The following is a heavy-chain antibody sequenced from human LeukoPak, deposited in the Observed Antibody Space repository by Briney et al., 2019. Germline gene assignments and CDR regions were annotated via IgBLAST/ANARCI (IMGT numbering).Heavy chain of an antibody. D-gene: IGHD2-2*02. J-gene: IGHJ5*02. Sequence: ASVKISCKVSGYTFTDYYMHWVQQAPGKGLEWMGLVDPEDSETIYAEKFQGRVTITADTSTDTAYMELSSLRSEDTAVYYCVVVPAAIRNSVWFDPWGQGTLVTVSS. CDR3: VVVPAAIRNSVWFDP. CDR1: GYTFTDYY. V-gene: IGHV1-69-2*01. CDR2: VDPEDSET.